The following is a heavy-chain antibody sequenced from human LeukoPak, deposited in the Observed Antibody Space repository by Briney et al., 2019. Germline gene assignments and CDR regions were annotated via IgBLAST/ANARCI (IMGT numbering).Heavy chain of an antibody. J-gene: IGHJ4*02. CDR1: GFTFSSYG. D-gene: IGHD6-13*01. V-gene: IGHV3-30*18. CDR2: ISYDGSNK. Sequence: GRSLRLSCAASGFTFSSYGMHWVRQAPGKGLEWVAVISYDGSNKYYADSVKGRFTISRDNSKNTLYLQMNGLRAEDTAVYYCAKDPNGIAAAGNYWGQGTLVTVSS. CDR3: AKDPNGIAAAGNY.